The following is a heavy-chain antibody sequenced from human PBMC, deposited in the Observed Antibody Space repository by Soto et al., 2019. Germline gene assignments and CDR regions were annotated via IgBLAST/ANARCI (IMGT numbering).Heavy chain of an antibody. J-gene: IGHJ6*02. V-gene: IGHV1-69*10. CDR1: GDNFKNNV. CDR2: TIPALGKT. D-gene: IGHD3-10*01. CDR3: ARGPFRPSAMDV. Sequence: SVKVSCKTSGDNFKNNVFTWVRQAPGQGLEWMGGTIPALGKTHYIEKFQGRVTITVGDATRTVYMEVRDLTSEDTAIYYCARGPFRPSAMDVWGQGTTVTVSS.